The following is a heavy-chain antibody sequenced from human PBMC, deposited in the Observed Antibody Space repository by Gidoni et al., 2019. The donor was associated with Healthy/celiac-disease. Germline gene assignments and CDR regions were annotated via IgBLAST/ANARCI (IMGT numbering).Heavy chain of an antibody. CDR1: GGSISSSNW. CDR2: IYHSGST. V-gene: IGHV4-4*02. Sequence: QVQLQESGPGLVKPSGTLSLTCAVSGGSISSSNWWSWVRQPQGKGLEWIGEIYHSGSTNYNTSLKSRVTISVDKSKNQFSLKLSSVTAADTAVYYCARLDIVVVSPDAFDIWGQGTMVTVSS. CDR3: ARLDIVVVSPDAFDI. D-gene: IGHD2-21*01. J-gene: IGHJ3*02.